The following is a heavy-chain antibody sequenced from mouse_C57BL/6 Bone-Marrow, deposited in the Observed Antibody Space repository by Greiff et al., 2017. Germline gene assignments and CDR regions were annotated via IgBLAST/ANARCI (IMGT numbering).Heavy chain of an antibody. D-gene: IGHD2-2*01. CDR2: IYPGSGST. V-gene: IGHV1-55*01. J-gene: IGHJ2*01. Sequence: VQLLQPGAELVKPGASVKMSCKASGYTFTSYWITWVKQRPGQGLEWIGDIYPGSGSTNYNEKFKSKATLTVDKSSSTAYMQLSSLTSEDSAVYYCARKPLYGYDEWDFDYWGQGTTLTVSS. CDR3: ARKPLYGYDEWDFDY. CDR1: GYTFTSYW.